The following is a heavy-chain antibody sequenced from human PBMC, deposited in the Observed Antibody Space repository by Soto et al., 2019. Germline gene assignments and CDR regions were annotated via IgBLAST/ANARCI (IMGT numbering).Heavy chain of an antibody. V-gene: IGHV4-34*01. D-gene: IGHD6-19*01. J-gene: IGHJ4*02. CDR1: GGAFSGYY. CDR2: SNHSLST. Sequence: SETLSLTCAVYGGAFSGYYGSWIRQPPGNGLEWIGESNHSLSTDYNPSLKSRVTIALYTSKDQFSLKLVSVTAADTAVYYCARGTAVAGIFYWGQGTLVTVSS. CDR3: ARGTAVAGIFY.